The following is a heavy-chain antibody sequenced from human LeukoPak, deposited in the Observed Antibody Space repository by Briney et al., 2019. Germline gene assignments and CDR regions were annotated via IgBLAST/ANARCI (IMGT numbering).Heavy chain of an antibody. Sequence: GGALQISCKGSGSSFTSYWIGWVRPMPGKGLEGMGIFYPGDSDTRYSPSFQGPVTIPAGKSISTAYLQWSSLKASDTAMYYCARHPRTAYSSGWSNWFDPWGQGTLVTVSS. J-gene: IGHJ5*02. CDR2: FYPGDSDT. D-gene: IGHD6-19*01. V-gene: IGHV5-51*01. CDR3: ARHPRTAYSSGWSNWFDP. CDR1: GSSFTSYW.